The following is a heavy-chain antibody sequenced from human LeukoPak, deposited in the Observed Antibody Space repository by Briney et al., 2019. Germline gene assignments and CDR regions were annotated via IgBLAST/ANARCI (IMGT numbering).Heavy chain of an antibody. CDR2: ISAYNGNT. V-gene: IGHV1-18*01. CDR3: ARVDGCSGGSCYSYYGMDV. D-gene: IGHD2-15*01. J-gene: IGHJ6*02. Sequence: ASVKVSCKASGYTFTSYGISWVRQAPGQGLEWMGWISAYNGNTNYAQKLQGRVTITADESTSTAYMELSSLKSEDTAVYYCARVDGCSGGSCYSYYGMDVWGQGTTVTVSS. CDR1: GYTFTSYG.